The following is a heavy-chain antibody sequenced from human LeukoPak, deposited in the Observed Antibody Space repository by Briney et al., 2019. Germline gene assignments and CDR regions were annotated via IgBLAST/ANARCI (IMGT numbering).Heavy chain of an antibody. CDR3: TRGKSSSWYPEGSYYFDY. D-gene: IGHD6-13*01. CDR1: GFTFGYYA. J-gene: IGHJ4*02. CDR2: IRSKAYGGTT. V-gene: IGHV3-49*04. Sequence: GGSLRLSCTASGFTFGYYAMSWVRQAPGKGLEWVGFIRSKAYGGTTEYAASVKGRFTISRDDSKSIAYLQMNSLKTEDTAVYYCTRGKSSSWYPEGSYYFDYWGQGTLVTVSS.